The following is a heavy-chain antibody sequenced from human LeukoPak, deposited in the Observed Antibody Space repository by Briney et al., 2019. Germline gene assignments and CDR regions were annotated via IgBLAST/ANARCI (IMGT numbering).Heavy chain of an antibody. V-gene: IGHV4-59*01. CDR3: ARCGMSGDYYYYMDV. CDR2: IYYSGST. Sequence: PSETLSLTCTVSGGSISSYYWSWIRQPPGKGLEWIGYIYYSGSTSYNPSLKSRVTISVDTSKNQFSLKLSSVTAADTAVYYCARCGMSGDYYYYMDVWGKGTTVTVSS. CDR1: GGSISSYY. D-gene: IGHD3-10*02. J-gene: IGHJ6*03.